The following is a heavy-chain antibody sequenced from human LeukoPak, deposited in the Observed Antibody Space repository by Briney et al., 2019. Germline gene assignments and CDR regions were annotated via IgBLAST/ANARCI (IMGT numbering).Heavy chain of an antibody. Sequence: SEALSLTCTGSGGSISSYYWSWIRQPPGKGREGIGYIYYSGSTNYNPSLKSRVTISVDTTKNQFSLKLSPVTAADTAVYYCARVHSSGTYAFDIWGQGTMVTVSS. D-gene: IGHD3-22*01. J-gene: IGHJ3*02. CDR2: IYYSGST. V-gene: IGHV4-59*01. CDR1: GGSISSYY. CDR3: ARVHSSGTYAFDI.